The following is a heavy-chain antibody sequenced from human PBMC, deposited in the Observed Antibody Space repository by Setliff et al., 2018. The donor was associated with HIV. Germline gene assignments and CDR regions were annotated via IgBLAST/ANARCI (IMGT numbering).Heavy chain of an antibody. D-gene: IGHD3-10*01. V-gene: IGHV4-38-2*01. CDR3: ARDRWFGENDAFDI. CDR1: GFSVSSGSH. CDR2: FYYGGST. Sequence: SETLSLTCAVSGFSVSSGSHWGWIRQPPGKGLECIETFYYGGSTWYNPSINSRVSKSALGLSIVTAADTAVYYCARDRWFGENDAFDIWGQGTMVTVSS. J-gene: IGHJ3*02.